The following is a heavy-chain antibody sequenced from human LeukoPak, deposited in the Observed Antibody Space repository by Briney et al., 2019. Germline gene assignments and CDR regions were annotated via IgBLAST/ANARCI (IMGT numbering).Heavy chain of an antibody. V-gene: IGHV3-43*01. CDR3: AKDAYRQPIWFGESMYYYYGMDV. CDR1: GFTFDDYT. D-gene: IGHD3-10*01. J-gene: IGHJ6*02. Sequence: QPGGSLRLSCAASGFTFDDYTMYWVRQAPGKGLEWVSLISWDGGSTYHADSVKGRFTISRDNSKDSLYLQMNSLRTEDTALYYCAKDAYRQPIWFGESMYYYYGMDVWGQGTTVTVSS. CDR2: ISWDGGST.